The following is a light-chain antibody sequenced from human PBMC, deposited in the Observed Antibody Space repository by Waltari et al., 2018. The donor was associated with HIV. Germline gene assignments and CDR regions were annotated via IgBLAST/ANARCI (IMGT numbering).Light chain of an antibody. CDR3: SSYTSSSTVV. CDR2: EVS. CDR1: TSDVGGYNY. Sequence: SALTQPDSVSGSPGQSLTLSCTGTTSDVGGYNYVSWYQQHPGQAPKRMIYEVSNRPSGVSNRVSGSKSGNTASLTISGLQAEDEADYYCSSYTSSSTVVFGGGTKLTVL. J-gene: IGLJ2*01. V-gene: IGLV2-14*01.